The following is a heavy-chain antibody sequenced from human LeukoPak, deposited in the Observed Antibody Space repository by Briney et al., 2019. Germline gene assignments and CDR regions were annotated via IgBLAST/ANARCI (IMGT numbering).Heavy chain of an antibody. Sequence: PSETLSLTCTVSGGSISSGGYYWSWIRQHPGKGLEWIGYIYYSGSTYYNPSHQSRVTMSVDTSKNQFSLKLSSVTAADTAVYYCARVNTQGVPSPWGQGTLVTVSS. D-gene: IGHD2-15*01. CDR1: GGSISSGGYY. J-gene: IGHJ5*02. CDR2: IYYSGST. CDR3: ARVNTQGVPSP. V-gene: IGHV4-31*03.